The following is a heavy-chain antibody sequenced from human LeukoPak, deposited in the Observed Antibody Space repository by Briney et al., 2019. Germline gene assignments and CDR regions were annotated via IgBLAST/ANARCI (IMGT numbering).Heavy chain of an antibody. Sequence: GASVKVSCKASGYSFTSYYMHWVRQAPGQGLEWMGFINPSGSSAAYAQKFQGRLTMTRDMFTSTDYMGLTSLTSDDTAVYYCARDNSVGKTAWWFDPWGQGTLVTVSS. D-gene: IGHD2-21*02. J-gene: IGHJ5*02. CDR2: INPSGSSA. V-gene: IGHV1-46*01. CDR1: GYSFTSYY. CDR3: ARDNSVGKTAWWFDP.